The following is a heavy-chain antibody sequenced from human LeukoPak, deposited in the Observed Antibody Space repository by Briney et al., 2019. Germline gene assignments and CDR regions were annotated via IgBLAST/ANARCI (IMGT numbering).Heavy chain of an antibody. V-gene: IGHV1-2*02. CDR2: INPNTGGT. D-gene: IGHD3-10*01. CDR1: GYTFTGYY. Sequence: ASVKVSCKASGYTFTGYYLHWVRQAPGQGLEWMGWINPNTGGTNYAQKFQDRVTMTRDTSISTAYMELSELRSDDTAVYYCARGNYYGSGNKHDAFDIWGQGTMVIVSS. CDR3: ARGNYYGSGNKHDAFDI. J-gene: IGHJ3*02.